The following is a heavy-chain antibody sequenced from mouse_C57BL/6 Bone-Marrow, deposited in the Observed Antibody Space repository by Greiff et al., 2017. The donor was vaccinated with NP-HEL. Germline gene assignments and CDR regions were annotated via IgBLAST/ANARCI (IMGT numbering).Heavy chain of an antibody. CDR2: ILPGSGST. CDR3: ASGHYDYDGDVYWYFDV. Sequence: QVQLMQSGAELMKPGASVKLSCKATGYTFTGYWIEWVKQRPGHGLEWIAAILPGSGSTYYNEKFKGKATFTADTSSNTAYMQLSSLTTEDSAIYDCASGHYDYDGDVYWYFDVWGTGTTVTVSS. D-gene: IGHD2-4*01. CDR1: GYTFTGYW. J-gene: IGHJ1*03. V-gene: IGHV1-9*01.